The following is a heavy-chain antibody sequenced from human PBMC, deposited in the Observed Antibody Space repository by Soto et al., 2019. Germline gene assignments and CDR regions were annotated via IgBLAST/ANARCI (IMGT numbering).Heavy chain of an antibody. CDR2: ISGGGGST. CDR1: GFTFSTYA. CDR3: AKDPVTVVVNPYFDY. J-gene: IGHJ4*02. D-gene: IGHD3-22*01. Sequence: GGSLRLSCAASGFTFSTYAMTWVRQAPGKGPESVQGISGGGGSTYYADSVQGRFTISRDNSRNTLYLEMNNLRAEVMAVYYCAKDPVTVVVNPYFDYWGQGTQVTVSS. V-gene: IGHV3-23*01.